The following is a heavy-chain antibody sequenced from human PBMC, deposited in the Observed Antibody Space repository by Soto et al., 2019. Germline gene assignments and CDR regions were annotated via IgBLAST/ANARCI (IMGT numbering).Heavy chain of an antibody. CDR1: GGSFSGYY. CDR2: INHSGCT. V-gene: IGHV4-34*01. J-gene: IGHJ6*03. Sequence: SETLSLTCAVYGGSFSGYYWSWIRQPPGKGLEWIGEINHSGCTNYNPSLKSRVTISVDTSKNQFSLKLSSVTAADTAVYYCATRKIYYYYYHMDVWGKGTTVTVSS. CDR3: ATRKIYYYYYHMDV.